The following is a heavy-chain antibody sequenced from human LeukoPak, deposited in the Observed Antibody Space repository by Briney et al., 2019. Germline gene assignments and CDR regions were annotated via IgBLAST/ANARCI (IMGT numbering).Heavy chain of an antibody. CDR1: GYAFTSYH. CDR3: ARSDYNDYRGLGF. CDR2: IIPSSGST. D-gene: IGHD4-11*01. J-gene: IGHJ4*02. V-gene: IGHV1-46*01. Sequence: ASVKVSCKSSGYAFTSYHIHWMRQAPGQGLGWMGIIIPSSGSTTYAQKFQGRVTMTRDTSTSTVYMELSSLTSDDTAVYFFARSDYNDYRGLGFWGQGTLVTVSS.